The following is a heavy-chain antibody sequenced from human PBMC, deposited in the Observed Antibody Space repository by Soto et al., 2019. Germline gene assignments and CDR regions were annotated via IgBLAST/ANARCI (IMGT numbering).Heavy chain of an antibody. CDR3: ARVTFMVRGVIDNGFDP. CDR2: IIPMYDPA. V-gene: IGHV1-69*01. Sequence: QVPLVQSGAEVKKPGSSVTVSCKASGGTFSSYAIHWVRQAPGQGLEWMGGIIPMYDPAKYAQRFQGRVTITADESTTTFNMELTSLTSQDTAINYCARVTFMVRGVIDNGFDPRGHGTLVTVSS. J-gene: IGHJ5*02. CDR1: GGTFSSYA. D-gene: IGHD3-10*01.